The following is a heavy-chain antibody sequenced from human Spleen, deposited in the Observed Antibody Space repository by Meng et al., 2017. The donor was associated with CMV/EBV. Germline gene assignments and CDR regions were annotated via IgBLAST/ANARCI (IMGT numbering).Heavy chain of an antibody. D-gene: IGHD2-8*01. CDR2: INPKNGGT. CDR1: GYTFTDHY. J-gene: IGHJ6*02. Sequence: ASVKVSCKASGYTFTDHYIHWVRQAPGQGLEWLGWINPKNGGTKYAQKFDGRVTVTRDTSISAAYMELSRLRSDDTAVYYCAREWGVYLYYGMDVWGQWTKVTVSS. CDR3: AREWGVYLYYGMDV. V-gene: IGHV1-2*02.